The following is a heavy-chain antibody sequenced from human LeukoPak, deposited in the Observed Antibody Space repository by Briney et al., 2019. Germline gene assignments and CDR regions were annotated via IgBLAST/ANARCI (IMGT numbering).Heavy chain of an antibody. CDR2: IYTSGST. Sequence: SETLSLTCTVSGGSISSYYWSWIRQPAGKGLEWIGRIYTSGSTNYNPSLKSRVTMSVDTSKNQFSLKLSSVTAADTAVYYCAREGRSSWTYYYYGMDVWGQGTTVTVSS. D-gene: IGHD6-13*01. CDR1: GGSISSYY. V-gene: IGHV4-4*07. CDR3: AREGRSSWTYYYYGMDV. J-gene: IGHJ6*02.